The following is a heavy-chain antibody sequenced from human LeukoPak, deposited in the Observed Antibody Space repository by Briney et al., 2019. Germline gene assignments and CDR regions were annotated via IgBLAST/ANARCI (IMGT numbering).Heavy chain of an antibody. CDR3: AKGGDYYGSGSYIDY. CDR1: GFTFSSYG. V-gene: IGHV3-23*01. J-gene: IGHJ4*02. D-gene: IGHD3-10*01. CDR2: ISGGGGDT. Sequence: GGSLRLSCAASGFTFSSYGMSWVRQAPGKGLEWVSPISGGGGDTYYADSVKGRFTISRDNSKNTLYLQMNGLRAVDTALYYCAKGGDYYGSGSYIDYWGQGALVTVSS.